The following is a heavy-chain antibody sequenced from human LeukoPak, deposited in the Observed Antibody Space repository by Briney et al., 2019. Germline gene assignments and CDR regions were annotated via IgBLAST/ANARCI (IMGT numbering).Heavy chain of an antibody. D-gene: IGHD3-10*01. Sequence: GESLKISCKGSGYSFTSYWIGWVRQMPGKGLEWMGIIYPGDSDTRYSPSFQGQVTISADKSISTAYLQWSSLKASDTAMYYCATIVYGSGIYDAFDIWGQGTMVTASS. V-gene: IGHV5-51*01. J-gene: IGHJ3*02. CDR1: GYSFTSYW. CDR3: ATIVYGSGIYDAFDI. CDR2: IYPGDSDT.